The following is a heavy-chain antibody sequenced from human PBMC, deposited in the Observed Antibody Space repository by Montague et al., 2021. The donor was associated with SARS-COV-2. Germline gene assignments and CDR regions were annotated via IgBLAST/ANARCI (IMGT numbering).Heavy chain of an antibody. CDR1: GTSFSGYY. Sequence: SETLSLTCAVHGTSFSGYYWNWIRQPPGKGLEWIGEINHGGSTKYSPSLKSRLTISADTSKNQFSLKLTSVAAADTAVYYCARLRDGVVPSPILGVRPYYSYYYIDVWGRGTTVTVSS. V-gene: IGHV4-34*01. CDR3: ARLRDGVVPSPILGVRPYYSYYYIDV. CDR2: INHGGST. D-gene: IGHD2-15*01. J-gene: IGHJ6*03.